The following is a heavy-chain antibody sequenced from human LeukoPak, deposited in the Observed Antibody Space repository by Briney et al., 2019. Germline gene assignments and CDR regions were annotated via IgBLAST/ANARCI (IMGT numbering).Heavy chain of an antibody. CDR1: GDSVSSNSAA. V-gene: IGHV6-1*01. Sequence: SQTLSLTCAISGDSVSSNSAAWNWIRQSPSRGLEWLGRTYYRSKWYNDYAVSVKSRITINPDISKNQFSLQLNSVTPEDTAVYYCARVNTNWGSEYFDYWGQGTLVTVSS. CDR2: TYYRSKWYN. D-gene: IGHD7-27*01. CDR3: ARVNTNWGSEYFDY. J-gene: IGHJ4*02.